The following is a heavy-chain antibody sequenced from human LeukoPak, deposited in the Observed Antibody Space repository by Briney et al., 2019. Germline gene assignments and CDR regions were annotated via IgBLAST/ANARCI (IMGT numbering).Heavy chain of an antibody. CDR3: ARDPSYYYDSSGYRPPDDY. CDR2: IRYDGSNE. J-gene: IGHJ4*02. Sequence: GGSLRLSCAASGFSFSGYGMHWVRQAPGKGLEWVAFIRYDGSNEYYADSVKGRFTISRDKSKNTLSLQMNGLRAEDTAVYYCARDPSYYYDSSGYRPPDDYWGQGTLVTVSS. V-gene: IGHV3-30*02. CDR1: GFSFSGYG. D-gene: IGHD3-22*01.